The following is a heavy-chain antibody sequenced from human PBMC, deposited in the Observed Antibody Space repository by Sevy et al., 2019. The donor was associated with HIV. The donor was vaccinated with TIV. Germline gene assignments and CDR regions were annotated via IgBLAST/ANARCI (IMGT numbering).Heavy chain of an antibody. CDR3: ARSPPVVVVPGAPSWFDP. V-gene: IGHV4-34*01. CDR1: DGSFSGYY. J-gene: IGHJ5*02. CDR2: INESGIT. Sequence: SETLSLTCAVHDGSFSGYYWNWIRQLPGKGLEWIGEINESGITYYNPSLKSRVTISVDTSKKQFYLMLNSVTAVDSAVYFCARSPPVVVVPGAPSWFDPWGQGTLVTVSS. D-gene: IGHD2-2*01.